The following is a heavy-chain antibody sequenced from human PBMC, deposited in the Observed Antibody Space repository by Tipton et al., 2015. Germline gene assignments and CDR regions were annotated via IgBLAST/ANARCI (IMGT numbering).Heavy chain of an antibody. V-gene: IGHV4-34*01. Sequence: TLALTCAVYGGSFTGYYWSWIRQTPGKGLEWIGEVNHGGSSNYKPSLKSRVTVSVDTSKNQFSLRVSSVTAADTAVYYCARHRWSARIYFYSGMDVWGQGTTVTVSS. CDR3: ARHRWSARIYFYSGMDV. J-gene: IGHJ6*02. CDR1: GGSFTGYY. CDR2: VNHGGSS. D-gene: IGHD6-6*01.